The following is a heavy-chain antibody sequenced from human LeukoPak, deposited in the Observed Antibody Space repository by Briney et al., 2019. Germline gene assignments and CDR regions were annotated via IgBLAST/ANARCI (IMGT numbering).Heavy chain of an antibody. CDR3: AGALVVTSPFDY. D-gene: IGHD4-23*01. CDR2: IGAYNGNT. CDR1: DYTFTTYG. V-gene: IGHV1-18*01. J-gene: IGHJ4*02. Sequence: ASVKVSCKASDYTFTTYGISWVRQAPGQGLEWMGWIGAYNGNTNYAQNLQGRVTMTTDTSTSTAYMELRSLNSDDTAVYYCAGALVVTSPFDYWGQGTLVTVSS.